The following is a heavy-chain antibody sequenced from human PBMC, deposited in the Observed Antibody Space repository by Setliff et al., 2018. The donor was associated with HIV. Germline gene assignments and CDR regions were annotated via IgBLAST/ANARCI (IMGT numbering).Heavy chain of an antibody. V-gene: IGHV4-59*01. D-gene: IGHD2-15*01. CDR3: ARVSRLHPFDP. Sequence: SETLSLTCAVYGGSFSGYYWSWIRQPAGKGLEWIGHIYYTGIPTYNPSLSSRVTISVDTSKNQFSLKLTSVTAADTAFYYCARVSRLHPFDPWGQGVLVTVSS. CDR1: GGSFSGYY. CDR2: IYYTGIP. J-gene: IGHJ5*02.